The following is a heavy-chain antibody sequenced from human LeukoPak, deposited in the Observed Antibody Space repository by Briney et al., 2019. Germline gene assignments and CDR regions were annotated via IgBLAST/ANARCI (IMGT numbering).Heavy chain of an antibody. V-gene: IGHV3-30-3*01. CDR1: GFTFSSYA. CDR3: ARDYDILTGYSSPDY. D-gene: IGHD3-9*01. CDR2: ISYDGSNK. J-gene: IGHJ4*02. Sequence: GGSLRLSGSAAGFTFSSYALQWLRPAPGKELEWVAIISYDGSNKYYADSVKGRFTISRHNSNNTLYLQMNSLRAEDTAVYYCARDYDILTGYSSPDYWGQGTLVTVSS.